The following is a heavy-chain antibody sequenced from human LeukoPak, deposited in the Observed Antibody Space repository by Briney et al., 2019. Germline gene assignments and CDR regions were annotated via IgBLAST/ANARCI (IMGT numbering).Heavy chain of an antibody. CDR2: IYYSGST. D-gene: IGHD6-13*01. V-gene: IGHV4-61*08. J-gene: IGHJ6*02. CDR1: GGSISSGGYY. CDR3: ARDFRGGIAAVGYYYYYGMDV. Sequence: SQTLSLTCTVSGGSISSGGYYWSWIRQPPGKGLEWIGYIYYSGSTNYNPSLKSRVTISVDTSKNQFSLKLSSVTAADTAVYYCARDFRGGIAAVGYYYYYGMDVWGQGTTVTVSS.